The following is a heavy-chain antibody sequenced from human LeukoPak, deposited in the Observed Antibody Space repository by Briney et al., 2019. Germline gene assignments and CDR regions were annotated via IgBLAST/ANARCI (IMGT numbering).Heavy chain of an antibody. D-gene: IGHD6-13*01. J-gene: IGHJ4*02. CDR1: GFTFSSSW. Sequence: GSLRLSCAASGFTFSSSWMTWVRQAPGKGLEWLANIKGDGSDKNYVDSVKGRFTISRDNAKNSLFLQMNSLRAEDTAVYYCARVPLAAAGPSSDYWGQGTLVTVSS. V-gene: IGHV3-7*01. CDR2: IKGDGSDK. CDR3: ARVPLAAAGPSSDY.